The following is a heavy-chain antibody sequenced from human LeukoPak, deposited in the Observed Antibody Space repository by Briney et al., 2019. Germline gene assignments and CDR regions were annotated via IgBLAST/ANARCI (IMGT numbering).Heavy chain of an antibody. D-gene: IGHD6-19*01. CDR1: GYTFTSYG. CDR2: ISAYNGNT. CDR3: ARVSADQWLGEADY. V-gene: IGHV1-18*01. J-gene: IGHJ4*02. Sequence: GASVKVSCKASGYTFTSYGISWVRQAPGQGLEWMGWISAYNGNTNYAQKLQGRVTMTTDTSTSTAHMELRSLRSDDTAVYYCARVSADQWLGEADYWGQGTLVTVSS.